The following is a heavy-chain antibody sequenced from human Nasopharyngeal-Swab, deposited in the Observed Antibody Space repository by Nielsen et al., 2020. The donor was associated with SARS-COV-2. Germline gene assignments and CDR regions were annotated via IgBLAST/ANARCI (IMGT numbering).Heavy chain of an antibody. CDR3: ARTSYYGGNSGFDY. J-gene: IGHJ4*02. D-gene: IGHD4-23*01. CDR1: GFSLSTSGMC. CDR2: IDWDDDK. V-gene: IGHV2-70*11. Sequence: SGPTLVKPTQTLTLTCAFSGFSLSTSGMCVSWIRQPPGKALEWLARIDWDDDKYYSTSLKTRLTISKDTSKNQVVLTMTNMDPVDTATYYCARTSYYGGNSGFDYWGQGTLVTVSS.